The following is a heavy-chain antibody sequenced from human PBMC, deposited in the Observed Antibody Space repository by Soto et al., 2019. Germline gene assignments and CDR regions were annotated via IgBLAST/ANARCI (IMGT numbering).Heavy chain of an antibody. Sequence: SETLSLTCTVSGGSISSSNYYWGWIRQPPGKGLEWIGSIYYSGSTYYNPSLKNRVTISADTSNNQFSLRLNSVTAADTAVYYCARQHYYDSSGYYTWNWGQGTLVTVSS. CDR1: GGSISSSNYY. V-gene: IGHV4-39*01. CDR2: IYYSGST. J-gene: IGHJ4*02. CDR3: ARQHYYDSSGYYTWN. D-gene: IGHD3-22*01.